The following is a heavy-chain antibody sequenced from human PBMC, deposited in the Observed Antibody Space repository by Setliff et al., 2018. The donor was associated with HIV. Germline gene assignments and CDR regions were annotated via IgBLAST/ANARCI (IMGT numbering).Heavy chain of an antibody. CDR1: GYTFNNYG. D-gene: IGHD5-12*01. CDR3: ARGKTWLRFLDY. Sequence: ASVKVSCKASGYTFNNYGISWVRQAPGQGLEWMGWINTHSGYTNYAQNVKGRVTVTMDTSTSTAYMELRSLKSDDTAVYYCARGKTWLRFLDYWGQGALVTVSS. J-gene: IGHJ4*02. CDR2: INTHSGYT. V-gene: IGHV1-18*01.